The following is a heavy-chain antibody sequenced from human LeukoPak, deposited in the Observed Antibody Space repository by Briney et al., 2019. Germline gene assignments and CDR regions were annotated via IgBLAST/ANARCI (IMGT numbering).Heavy chain of an antibody. V-gene: IGHV3-23*01. CDR3: AKGSRSGSYSFSTFDP. CDR1: TFTFSSYA. D-gene: IGHD3-10*01. CDR2: ISSSGGST. J-gene: IGHJ5*02. Sequence: GTLSLSCAASTFTFSSYAMSWVPQAQGQGLVGGSAISSSGGSTYNADYEKGRFTISRDNSKNTLYLQMNSLRAEDTAVYYCAKGSRSGSYSFSTFDPWGQGTLVTVSS.